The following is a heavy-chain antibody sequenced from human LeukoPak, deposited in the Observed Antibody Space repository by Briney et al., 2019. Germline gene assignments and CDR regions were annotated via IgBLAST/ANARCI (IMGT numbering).Heavy chain of an antibody. J-gene: IGHJ3*02. D-gene: IGHD1-26*01. Sequence: GASVTVSCTVSGYTLTELSMHWVRQAPGKGLEWMGGFDPEDGETIYAQKFQGRVTMTEDTSTDTAYMELSSLRSEDTAVYYCATAEVGATGSDAFDIWGQGTMVTVSS. CDR3: ATAEVGATGSDAFDI. V-gene: IGHV1-24*01. CDR2: FDPEDGET. CDR1: GYTLTELS.